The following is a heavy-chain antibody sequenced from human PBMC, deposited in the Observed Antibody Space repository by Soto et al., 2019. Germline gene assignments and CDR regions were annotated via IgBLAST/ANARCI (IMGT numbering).Heavy chain of an antibody. J-gene: IGHJ6*02. Sequence: EVQLVESGGGLVKPGGSLRLSCAASGFTFSNAWMNWVRQAPGKGLEWVGRIKSKTDGGTTDYAAPVKGRFTISRDDSKNTLYLHMNSLKTAHTAVYYCTTSSPRMATILGYYGMDVWGQGTTVTVSS. V-gene: IGHV3-15*07. D-gene: IGHD2-15*01. CDR1: GFTFSNAW. CDR2: IKSKTDGGTT. CDR3: TTSSPRMATILGYYGMDV.